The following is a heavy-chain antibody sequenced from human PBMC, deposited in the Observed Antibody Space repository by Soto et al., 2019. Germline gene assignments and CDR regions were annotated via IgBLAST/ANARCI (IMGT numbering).Heavy chain of an antibody. D-gene: IGHD2-2*02. CDR1: GYTFTSYD. CDR3: ARGLTRYTNLDP. V-gene: IGHV1-8*01. CDR2: MNPNSGNT. Sequence: ASVKVSCKASGYTFTSYDINWVRQATGQGLEWMGWMNPNSGNTGYAQKFQGRVTMTRNTSISTAYMELSSLRSEDTAVYYCARGLTRYTNLDPWGQGTQVTVSS. J-gene: IGHJ5*02.